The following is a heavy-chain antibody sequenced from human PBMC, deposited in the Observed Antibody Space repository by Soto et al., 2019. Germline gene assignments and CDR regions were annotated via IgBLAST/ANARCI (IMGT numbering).Heavy chain of an antibody. V-gene: IGHV3-7*01. J-gene: IGHJ3*02. CDR3: VRGWAFDI. Sequence: PGGSLRLSCAASGFTFSNFWMSWVRQAPGKGLEWVANIKQDGSQKFYVDSVKGRFTISRDNAKNSLYLQMNSLRAEDTAVYYCVRGWAFDIWGQGTMVAVSS. CDR1: GFTFSNFW. CDR2: IKQDGSQK.